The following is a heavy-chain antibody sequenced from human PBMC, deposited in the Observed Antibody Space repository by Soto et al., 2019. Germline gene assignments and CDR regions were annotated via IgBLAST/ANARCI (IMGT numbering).Heavy chain of an antibody. CDR2: INPNSGGT. D-gene: IGHD1-26*01. Sequence: ASVKVSCKASGYTFTGYYMHWVRLAPGQGLEWMGWINPNSGGTNYAQKFQGWVTMTRDTSISTAYMELSRLRSDDTAVYYCARDIVGGRLDAFDIWGQGTMVTVSS. V-gene: IGHV1-2*04. CDR1: GYTFTGYY. CDR3: ARDIVGGRLDAFDI. J-gene: IGHJ3*02.